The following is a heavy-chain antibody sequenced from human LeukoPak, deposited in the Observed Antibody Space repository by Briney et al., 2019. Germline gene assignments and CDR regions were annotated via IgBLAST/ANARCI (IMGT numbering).Heavy chain of an antibody. D-gene: IGHD6-13*01. J-gene: IGHJ4*02. V-gene: IGHV3-23*01. Sequence: QPGGSLRLSCAASGFIFSNYGMNWVRQAPGKGLEWVAAISASGSATSYADSVKGRFTISRDNSKNTPYLQMNSLRAEDTAVYYCAKAPPKEGRTSSWYFGYWGQGTLVTVSS. CDR2: ISASGSAT. CDR1: GFIFSNYG. CDR3: AKAPPKEGRTSSWYFGY.